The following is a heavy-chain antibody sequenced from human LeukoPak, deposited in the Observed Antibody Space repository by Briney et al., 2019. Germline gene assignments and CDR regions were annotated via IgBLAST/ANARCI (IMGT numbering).Heavy chain of an antibody. D-gene: IGHD6-19*01. Sequence: SETLSLTCAVYGGSFSGYYWIWIHQPPGKGLEWIGEINHSGSTNYNPSLKSRVTTSVDTSKNQFSLKLSSVTAADTAVYYCASGSVAVAGRNWLDPWGQGTLVTVSS. CDR1: GGSFSGYY. J-gene: IGHJ5*02. CDR2: INHSGST. V-gene: IGHV4-34*01. CDR3: ASGSVAVAGRNWLDP.